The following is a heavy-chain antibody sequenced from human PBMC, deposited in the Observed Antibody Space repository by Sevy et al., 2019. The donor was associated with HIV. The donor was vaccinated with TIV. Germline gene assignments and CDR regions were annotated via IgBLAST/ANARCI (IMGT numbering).Heavy chain of an antibody. J-gene: IGHJ5*02. CDR3: ATVGLRYYSGSSSYQGDWFDP. CDR2: FDPQDDEK. V-gene: IGHV1-24*01. CDR1: GYTLTELS. D-gene: IGHD2-15*01. Sequence: ASVKVSCKVSGYTLTELSIHWVRQAPRKGLEWLGDFDPQDDEKIYAQRFQGRLTMTEDTSTETAYMELSSLTSEDAAVYYCATVGLRYYSGSSSYQGDWFDPWGQGSLVTVSS.